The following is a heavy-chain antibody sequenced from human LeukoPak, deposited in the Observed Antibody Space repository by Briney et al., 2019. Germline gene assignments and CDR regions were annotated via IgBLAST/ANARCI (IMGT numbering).Heavy chain of an antibody. CDR2: IRYSGST. Sequence: SETLSLTRTVSRGSINSFYWSWIRQPPGKGLEWIGYIRYSGSTSYNPSLTSRVTISVDMSKNQFSLRLGSLTAADTAVYYCARDYGGKFDSWGQGTLVTVSS. CDR3: ARDYGGKFDS. CDR1: RGSINSFY. D-gene: IGHD4-23*01. J-gene: IGHJ4*02. V-gene: IGHV4-59*01.